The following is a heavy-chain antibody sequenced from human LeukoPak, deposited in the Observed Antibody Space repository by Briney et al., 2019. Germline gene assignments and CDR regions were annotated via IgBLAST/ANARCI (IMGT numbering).Heavy chain of an antibody. J-gene: IGHJ4*02. CDR1: GGSFSGYY. V-gene: IGHV4-34*01. D-gene: IGHD3-10*01. CDR2: INHSGST. CDR3: ARESYYGSGSYYDY. Sequence: SETLSLTCAVYGGSFSGYYWSWIRQPPGKGLEWIGEINHSGSTYYNPSLKSRVTISVDTSKNQFSLKLSSVTAADTAVYYCARESYYGSGSYYDYWGQGTLVTVSS.